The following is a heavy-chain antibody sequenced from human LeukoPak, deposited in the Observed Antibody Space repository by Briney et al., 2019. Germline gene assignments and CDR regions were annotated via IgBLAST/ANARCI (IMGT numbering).Heavy chain of an antibody. V-gene: IGHV1-18*01. CDR2: ISAYNGNT. CDR3: ARVIAAAGTQNWFDP. J-gene: IGHJ5*02. CDR1: GYTLTTYG. D-gene: IGHD6-13*01. Sequence: GASVKVSCKASGYTLTTYGISWVRQAPGPGPEWMGWISAYNGNTNYAQKLQGRVTMTTDTSTSTAYMELRRLRSDDTAVYYCARVIAAAGTQNWFDPWGQGTLVTVSS.